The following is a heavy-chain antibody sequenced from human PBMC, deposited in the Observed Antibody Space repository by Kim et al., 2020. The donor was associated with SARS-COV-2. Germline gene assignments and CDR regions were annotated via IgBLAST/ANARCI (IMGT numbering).Heavy chain of an antibody. V-gene: IGHV3-48*04. CDR2: ISTSSDII. D-gene: IGHD2-21*01. J-gene: IGHJ4*02. CDR3: ARDRGFAFDH. CDR1: GFPFSVFS. Sequence: GGSLRLSCAASGFPFSVFSMNWVRLAPGKGLEWLSYISTSSDIITYADSMRGRATISRDNAENSISLQLNSLRPDDTAVYYCARDRGFAFDHWGQGTLVTVPP.